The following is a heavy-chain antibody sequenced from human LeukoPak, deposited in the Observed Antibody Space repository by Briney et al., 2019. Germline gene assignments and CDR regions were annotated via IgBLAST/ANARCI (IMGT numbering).Heavy chain of an antibody. Sequence: SETLSLTCTVSGGSISSSSYYWGWIRQPPGKGLEWIGEINHSGSTNYNPSLKSRVTISVDTSKNQFSLKLSSVTAADTAVYYCARGNRARIAARLRWFDPWGQGTLVTVSS. J-gene: IGHJ5*02. D-gene: IGHD6-6*01. CDR1: GGSISSSSYY. V-gene: IGHV4-39*07. CDR2: INHSGST. CDR3: ARGNRARIAARLRWFDP.